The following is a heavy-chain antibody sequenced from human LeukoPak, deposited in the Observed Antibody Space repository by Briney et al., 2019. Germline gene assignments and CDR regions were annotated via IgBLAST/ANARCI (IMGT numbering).Heavy chain of an antibody. CDR1: GYSINSGYY. Sequence: SETLSLTCTVSGYSINSGYYWGWIRQPPGKGLEWIGSIYHSGSTNYNPSLKSRVTMSVDTSKNQFSLKLSSVTAADTAVYYCARGGGHSSGYYYYYYYYYMDVWGKGTTVTVSS. J-gene: IGHJ6*03. CDR2: IYHSGST. D-gene: IGHD3-22*01. CDR3: ARGGGHSSGYYYYYYYYYMDV. V-gene: IGHV4-38-2*02.